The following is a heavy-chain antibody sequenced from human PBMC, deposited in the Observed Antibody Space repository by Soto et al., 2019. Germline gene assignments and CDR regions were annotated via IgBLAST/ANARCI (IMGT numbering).Heavy chain of an antibody. J-gene: IGHJ5*02. CDR2: ISTYNGNT. V-gene: IGHV1-18*01. CDR3: AKAFVVVEPWFDP. Sequence: ASVKVSCKASGYTFTSYGITWVRQAPGQGLEWMGYISTYNGNTNYAQILQGRVTMTTDRSTSTAYIELRSLRSDDTAVYYCAKAFVVVEPWFDPWGQGTLVTVSS. D-gene: IGHD2-15*01. CDR1: GYTFTSYG.